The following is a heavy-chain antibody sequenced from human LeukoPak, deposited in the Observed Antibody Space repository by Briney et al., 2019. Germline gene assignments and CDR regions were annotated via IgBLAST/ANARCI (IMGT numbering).Heavy chain of an antibody. CDR1: GYTFTSYG. V-gene: IGHV1-18*01. CDR2: ISAYNGNT. CDR3: ARDRTQLGAFDT. Sequence: ASVEVSCKASGYTFTSYGISWVRQAPGQGLEWMGWISAYNGNTNYAPKLQGRVTMTTDTSTSTAYMELRSLRSDDTAVYYCARDRTQLGAFDTWGQGTMVTVSS. J-gene: IGHJ3*02. D-gene: IGHD2-2*01.